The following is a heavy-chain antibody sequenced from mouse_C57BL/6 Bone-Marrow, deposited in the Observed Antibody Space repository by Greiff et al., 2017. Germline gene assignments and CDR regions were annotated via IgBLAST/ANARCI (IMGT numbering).Heavy chain of an antibody. CDR1: GYTFTSYW. D-gene: IGHD2-5*01. J-gene: IGHJ3*01. CDR3: ARWDYSSCPWFAY. Sequence: QVQLQQPGAELVMPGASVKLSCKASGYTFTSYWMHWVKQRPGQGLEWIGEIDPSDSYTNYNQKFKGKSTLTVDKSSSTAYMQLSSLTSEDSAVYYCARWDYSSCPWFAYWGQGTVVTVSA. CDR2: IDPSDSYT. V-gene: IGHV1-69*01.